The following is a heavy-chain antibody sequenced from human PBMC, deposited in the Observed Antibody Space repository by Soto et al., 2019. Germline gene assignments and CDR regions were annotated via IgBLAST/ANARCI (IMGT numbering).Heavy chain of an antibody. D-gene: IGHD2-2*01. CDR1: GFTFSDYG. V-gene: IGHV3-30*18. Sequence: PGGSLRLSCAASGFTFSDYGMHWVRQAPGKGLGWVAVLSYDGSNKYYADSVKGRFTISRDNSKNTLYLQMNSLRAEDTAVYYCAKDRGYCSGTGCYPDYWGQGTLVTVSS. J-gene: IGHJ4*02. CDR2: LSYDGSNK. CDR3: AKDRGYCSGTGCYPDY.